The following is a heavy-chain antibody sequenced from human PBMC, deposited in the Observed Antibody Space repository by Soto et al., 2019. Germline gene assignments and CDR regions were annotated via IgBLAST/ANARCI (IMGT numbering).Heavy chain of an antibody. D-gene: IGHD6-6*01. J-gene: IGHJ6*02. CDR2: IIPIFGTA. CDR3: ARDMPSSVFSRSSIAARTLYLYYYYYGMDV. V-gene: IGHV1-69*13. CDR1: GGTFSSYA. Sequence: SVKVSCKASGGTFSSYAISWVRQAPGQGLEWMGGIIPIFGTANYAQKFQGRATITADESTSTACMELGSLRSEDTAVYYCARDMPSSVFSRSSIAARTLYLYYYYYGMDVWGQGTTVTVSS.